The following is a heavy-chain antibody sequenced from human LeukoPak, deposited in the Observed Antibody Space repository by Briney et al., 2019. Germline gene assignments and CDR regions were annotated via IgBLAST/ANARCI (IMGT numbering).Heavy chain of an antibody. CDR3: ARDHGWELPTDY. J-gene: IGHJ4*02. V-gene: IGHV3-11*01. Sequence: PGGSLRLSSAASGFTFSDYYMSWIRQAPGKGLEWVSYISSSGSTIYYADSVKGRFTISRDNAKNSLSLQMNSLRAEDTAVYYCARDHGWELPTDYWGQGTLVTVSS. CDR2: ISSSGSTI. D-gene: IGHD1-26*01. CDR1: GFTFSDYY.